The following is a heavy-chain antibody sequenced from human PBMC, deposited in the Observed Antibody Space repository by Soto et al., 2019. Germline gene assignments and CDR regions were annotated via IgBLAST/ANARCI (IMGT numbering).Heavy chain of an antibody. D-gene: IGHD4-17*01. CDR1: GGSFSGYY. Sequence: SPTLSLPCAVYGGSFSGYYWSWIRQPPGKGLEWIGEINHSGSTNYNPSLKSRVTISVDTSKNQFSLKLSSVTAADTAVYYCARGRTTVTDSWGQGTLVTVSS. CDR3: ARGRTTVTDS. V-gene: IGHV4-34*01. J-gene: IGHJ4*02. CDR2: INHSGST.